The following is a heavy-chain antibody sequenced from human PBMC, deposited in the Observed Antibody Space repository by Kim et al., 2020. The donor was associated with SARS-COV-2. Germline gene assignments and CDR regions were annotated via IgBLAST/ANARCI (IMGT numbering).Heavy chain of an antibody. CDR2: ND. CDR3: ARSGYGSGMDV. V-gene: IGHV3-30*01. J-gene: IGHJ6*02. Sequence: NDYCAGARKSSFTIPKDNSTNTLSLQMNSLRAEDTAVYYCARSGYGSGMDVWGQGTTVTVSS. D-gene: IGHD5-12*01.